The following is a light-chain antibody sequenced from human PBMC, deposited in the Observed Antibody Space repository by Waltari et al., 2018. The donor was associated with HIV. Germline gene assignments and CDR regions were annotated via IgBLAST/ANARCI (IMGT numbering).Light chain of an antibody. CDR1: DSAFGLSNF. V-gene: IGLV2-14*03. Sequence: SAVTQPASVSGLPGQSITISCSGDDSAFGLSNFVSWYQQHPGKLPRLILYDVDSRASGISARFSGSKSGHTASLNISGLRAEDEADYYCASFTGDNSLLFGGGTKVTVL. CDR3: ASFTGDNSLL. CDR2: DVD. J-gene: IGLJ3*02.